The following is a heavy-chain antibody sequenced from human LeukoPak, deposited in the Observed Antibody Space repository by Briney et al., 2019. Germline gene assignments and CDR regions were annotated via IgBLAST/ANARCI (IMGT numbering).Heavy chain of an antibody. Sequence: PSETLSLTCTVSGGSVSSSTYYWGWIRQPPGKGLEWIGSIYSSGSTYSNPSLKSRLTISVDTSKNQFSLKLSSVTAADTAVYYCGSYHGHFDYWGQGTLVTVSS. V-gene: IGHV4-39*07. CDR2: IYSSGST. CDR1: GGSVSSSTYY. CDR3: GSYHGHFDY. J-gene: IGHJ4*02.